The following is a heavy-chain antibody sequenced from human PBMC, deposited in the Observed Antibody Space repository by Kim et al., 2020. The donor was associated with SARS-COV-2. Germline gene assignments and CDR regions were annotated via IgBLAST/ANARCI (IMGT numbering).Heavy chain of an antibody. V-gene: IGHV4-39*01. Sequence: RVTLSVDTSKNQFSLKLSSVTAADTAVYYCARGYDFWSGYYVVGGYYFDYWGQGTLVTVSS. J-gene: IGHJ4*02. D-gene: IGHD3-3*01. CDR3: ARGYDFWSGYYVVGGYYFDY.